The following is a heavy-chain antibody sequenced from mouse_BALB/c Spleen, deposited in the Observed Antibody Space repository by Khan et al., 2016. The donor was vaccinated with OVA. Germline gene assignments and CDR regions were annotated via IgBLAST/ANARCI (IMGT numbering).Heavy chain of an antibody. D-gene: IGHD4-1*01. V-gene: IGHV1-77*01. J-gene: IGHJ3*01. Sequence: QVQLKQSGPELVKPGASVKMSCKASGYTFTDYVMNWVKQRNGQGLEWIGQIYPGSDSTYYNEKFKGKATLTTDRSSNTAYMQLSNLTTEDSAVFFCARAGWDVFAYWGRGTLVAVSA. CDR1: GYTFTDYV. CDR2: IYPGSDST. CDR3: ARAGWDVFAY.